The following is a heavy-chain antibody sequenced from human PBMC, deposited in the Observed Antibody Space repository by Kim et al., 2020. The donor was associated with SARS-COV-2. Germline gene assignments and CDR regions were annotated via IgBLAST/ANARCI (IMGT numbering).Heavy chain of an antibody. Sequence: GGSLRLSCAASGFTFSSYAMHWVRQAPGKGLEWVAVISYDGSNKYYADSVKGRFTISRDNSKNTLYLQMNSLRAEDTAVYYCARDSKLPEFYYYYGMDVWGQGTTVTVSS. CDR2: ISYDGSNK. J-gene: IGHJ6*02. D-gene: IGHD3-3*02. CDR3: ARDSKLPEFYYYYGMDV. CDR1: GFTFSSYA. V-gene: IGHV3-30*04.